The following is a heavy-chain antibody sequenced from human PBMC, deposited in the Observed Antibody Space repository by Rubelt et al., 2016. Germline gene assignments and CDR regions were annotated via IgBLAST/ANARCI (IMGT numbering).Heavy chain of an antibody. J-gene: IGHJ4*02. CDR3: ARGWGDY. CDR2: FTAYNGDT. CDR1: GYTFTDYG. V-gene: IGHV1-18*01. Sequence: QVQFVQSGTEVKKPGASVKVSCKTSGYTFTDYGISWVRQAPGQGLEWVGWFTAYNGDTHYAQKLRGRVTITTDTSTNTAYMELGSLRSDDTAVYYCARGWGDYWGQGTLVTVSS. D-gene: IGHD7-27*01.